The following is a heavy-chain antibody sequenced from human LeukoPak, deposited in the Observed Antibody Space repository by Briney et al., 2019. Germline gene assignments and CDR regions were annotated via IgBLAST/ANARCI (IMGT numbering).Heavy chain of an antibody. J-gene: IGHJ5*02. CDR2: IRYDGSNK. CDR1: GFTFSSYA. Sequence: GGSLRLSCAASGFTFSSYAMSWVRQAPGKGLEWVAFIRYDGSNKYYADSVKGRFTISRDNSKNTLYLQMNSLRAEDTAVYYCAKDPLGGSNGAYNWFDPWGQGTLVTVSS. V-gene: IGHV3-30*02. D-gene: IGHD4-11*01. CDR3: AKDPLGGSNGAYNWFDP.